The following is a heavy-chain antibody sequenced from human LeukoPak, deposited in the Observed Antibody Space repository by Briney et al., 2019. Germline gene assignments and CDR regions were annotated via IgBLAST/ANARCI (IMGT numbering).Heavy chain of an antibody. Sequence: SCAASGFTFSSYSMNWVRQAPGKGLEWMGGFDPEDGETIYAQKSQGRVTMTEGTSTDTAYMELSSLRSEDTAVYYCATEGRLRSFDYWGQGTLVTVSS. CDR1: GFTFSSYS. J-gene: IGHJ4*02. D-gene: IGHD5-12*01. CDR2: FDPEDGET. CDR3: ATEGRLRSFDY. V-gene: IGHV1-24*01.